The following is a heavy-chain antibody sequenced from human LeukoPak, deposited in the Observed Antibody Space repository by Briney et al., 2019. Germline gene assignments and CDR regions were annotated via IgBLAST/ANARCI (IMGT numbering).Heavy chain of an antibody. CDR2: INPSGGST. CDR1: GYTFTSYF. D-gene: IGHD5-12*01. Sequence: GASVKVSCKASGYTFTSYFIHWVRQAPGQGLEWMGIINPSGGSTSYAQKFQGRVTMTRDTSTSTVYMELSSLRSEDTAVYYCAIGSGYESLSYGMDVWGQGTTVTVSS. CDR3: AIGSGYESLSYGMDV. V-gene: IGHV1-46*01. J-gene: IGHJ6*02.